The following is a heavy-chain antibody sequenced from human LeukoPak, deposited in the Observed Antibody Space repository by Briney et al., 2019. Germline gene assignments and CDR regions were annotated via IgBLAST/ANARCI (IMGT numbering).Heavy chain of an antibody. D-gene: IGHD5-12*01. CDR2: IYYSGST. V-gene: IGHV4-59*01. Sequence: SETLSLTCTVSGGSISSYYWSWIRQPPGKGLEWIGYIYYSGSTNYNPSLKSRVTISVDTSKNQFSLKLSSVTAADTAVYYCARESGYDRDFDYWGQGTLVTVSS. CDR3: ARESGYDRDFDY. CDR1: GGSISSYY. J-gene: IGHJ4*02.